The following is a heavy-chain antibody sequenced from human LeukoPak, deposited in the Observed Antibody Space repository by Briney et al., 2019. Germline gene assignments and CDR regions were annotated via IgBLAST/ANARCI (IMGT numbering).Heavy chain of an antibody. D-gene: IGHD2-2*01. Sequence: SETLSLTCTVSGRSISSSIYYWAWIRQPPGKGLEWIGRIYYSGSTYYNPTLKSRSIISIDTSKNKFSLKLKSVTAAYMAVYYCARLADCSSTSCYDHWGQGTLVTVSS. CDR1: GRSISSSIYY. CDR2: IYYSGST. CDR3: ARLADCSSTSCYDH. V-gene: IGHV4-39*01. J-gene: IGHJ4*02.